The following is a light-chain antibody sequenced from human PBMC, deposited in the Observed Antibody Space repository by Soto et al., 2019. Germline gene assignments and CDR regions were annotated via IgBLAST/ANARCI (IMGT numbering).Light chain of an antibody. CDR2: EGN. CDR3: CSYAGQRVV. J-gene: IGLJ2*01. CDR1: YNL. Sequence: QSALTQPASVSGSPGQSITISCTYNLVSWYQQHPGKAPKLMIYEGNKRPSGVSNRFSGYNSGNTASLTISGLQAEDEADYYCCSYAGQRVVFGGGTKVTVL. V-gene: IGLV2-23*01.